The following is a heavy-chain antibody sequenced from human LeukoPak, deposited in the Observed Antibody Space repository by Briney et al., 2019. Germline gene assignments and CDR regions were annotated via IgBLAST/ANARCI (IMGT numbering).Heavy chain of an antibody. V-gene: IGHV3-48*01. CDR1: GFTFSTYS. J-gene: IGHJ4*02. CDR3: VRGSTYYDSSGQVPFDY. CDR2: ISSSSSTI. D-gene: IGHD3-22*01. Sequence: PGGSLRLSCEASGFTFSTYSMNWVRQAPGKGLEWVSYISSSSSTIYYADSVKGRFTISRDNAKNSLYLQMNSLRAEDTAVYYCVRGSTYYDSSGQVPFDYWGQGTLVTVSS.